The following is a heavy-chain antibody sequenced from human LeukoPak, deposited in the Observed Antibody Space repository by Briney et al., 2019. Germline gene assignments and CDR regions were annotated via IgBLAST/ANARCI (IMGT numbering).Heavy chain of an antibody. D-gene: IGHD3-22*01. V-gene: IGHV1-2*02. Sequence: ASVKVSCKASGYTFTIYGISWVRQAPGQGLEWMGWINPNSGGTNYAQKFQGRVTMTRDTSISTAYMELSRLRSDDTAVYYCASPNDSSGSYDAFDIWGQGTMVTVSS. CDR2: INPNSGGT. CDR1: GYTFTIYG. J-gene: IGHJ3*02. CDR3: ASPNDSSGSYDAFDI.